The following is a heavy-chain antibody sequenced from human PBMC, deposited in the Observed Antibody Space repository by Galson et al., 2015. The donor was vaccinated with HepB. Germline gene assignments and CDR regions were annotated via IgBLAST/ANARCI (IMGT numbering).Heavy chain of an antibody. D-gene: IGHD5-18*01. V-gene: IGHV3-21*01. CDR1: GSTFSSYS. CDR2: ICSSSSYI. CDR3: ASGVDTAMVDHFDY. Sequence: SLRLSCAASGSTFSSYSMNWVRQAPGKGLEWVSSICSSSSYIYYADSVKGRFTISRDNAKNSLYLQMNSLRAEDTAVYYCASGVDTAMVDHFDYWGQGTLVTVSS. J-gene: IGHJ4*02.